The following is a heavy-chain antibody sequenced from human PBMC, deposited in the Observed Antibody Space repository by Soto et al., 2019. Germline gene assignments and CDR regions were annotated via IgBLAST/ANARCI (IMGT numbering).Heavy chain of an antibody. CDR2: IYYSGST. V-gene: IGHV4-59*01. Sequence: PSETLSLTCTVSGGSISSYYWSWIRQPPGKGLEWIGYIYYSGSTNYNPSLKSRVTISVDTSKNQFSLKLSSVTATDTAVYYCARTRITIFGVVTPYYYYYGMDVWGQGTTVTVS. CDR1: GGSISSYY. D-gene: IGHD3-3*01. CDR3: ARTRITIFGVVTPYYYYYGMDV. J-gene: IGHJ6*02.